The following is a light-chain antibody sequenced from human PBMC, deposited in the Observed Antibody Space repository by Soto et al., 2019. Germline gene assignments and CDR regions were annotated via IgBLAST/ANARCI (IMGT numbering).Light chain of an antibody. CDR2: LNSDGSH. J-gene: IGLJ2*01. Sequence: QSVLTQSPSASASLGASVKLTCTLSSGHNTYTVAWHQQQPGKGPRYLMKLNSDGSHTRGDGILDRFSGSSSGAERYLTISSLQSDDEADYYCQTWGPGFQVFGGGTKVTVL. CDR1: SGHNTYT. V-gene: IGLV4-69*01. CDR3: QTWGPGFQV.